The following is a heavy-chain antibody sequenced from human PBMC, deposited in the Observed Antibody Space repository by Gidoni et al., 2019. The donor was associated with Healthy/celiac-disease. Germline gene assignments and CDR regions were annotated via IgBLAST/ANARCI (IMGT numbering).Heavy chain of an antibody. Sequence: QVQLVQAGAEVKKPGASVKVSCKASGYTLTSYYMHWVRQAPGQGLEWMGIINPSGGSTSYAQKFQGRVTMTRDTSTSTVYMELSSLRSEDTAVYYCASLGSPNLDYWGQGTLVTVSS. V-gene: IGHV1-46*01. D-gene: IGHD2-15*01. CDR2: INPSGGST. CDR1: GYTLTSYY. J-gene: IGHJ4*02. CDR3: ASLGSPNLDY.